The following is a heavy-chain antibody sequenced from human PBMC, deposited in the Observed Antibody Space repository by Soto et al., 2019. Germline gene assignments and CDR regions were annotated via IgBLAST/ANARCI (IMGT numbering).Heavy chain of an antibody. D-gene: IGHD3-3*01. J-gene: IGHJ3*02. CDR2: INPSGGST. CDR3: ARLEMYYDFWSGYYLGSRRRHDAFDI. Sequence: ASVKVSCKASGYTFTSYYMHWVRQAPGQGLEWMGIINPSGGSTSYAQKFQGRVTMTRDTSTSTVYMELSSLRSEDTAVYYCARLEMYYDFWSGYYLGSRRRHDAFDIWGQGTMVTV. CDR1: GYTFTSYY. V-gene: IGHV1-46*01.